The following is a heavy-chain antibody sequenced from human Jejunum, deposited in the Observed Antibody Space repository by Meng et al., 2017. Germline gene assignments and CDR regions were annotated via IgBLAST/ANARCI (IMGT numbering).Heavy chain of an antibody. J-gene: IGHJ4*02. CDR1: GFTFRTYA. V-gene: IGHV3-23*04. D-gene: IGHD3-3*01. CDR2: ISGGGGTT. CDR3: AKEDVWNGYLDA. Sequence: DVQLVESGGVLVQPGGSLRLSCEGSGFTFRTYAMTWVRQAPGKGLEWISAISGGGGTTYYAASVKGRFTISRDNSKNTLYLEMNRLTAEDTAVYYCAKEDVWNGYLDAWGQGNLVTVSS.